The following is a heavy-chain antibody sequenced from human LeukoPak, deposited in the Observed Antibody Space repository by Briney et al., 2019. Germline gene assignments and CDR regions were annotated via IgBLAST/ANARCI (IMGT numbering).Heavy chain of an antibody. CDR2: IYSGGST. V-gene: IGHV3-66*01. CDR3: AGFSHKGV. CDR1: GFTVSSNY. Sequence: PGGSLRLSCAASGFTVSSNYMSWVRQAPGKGLEWVALIYSGGSTYYADFVKGRFTISRDNSKNTLYLQMSSLRAEDTAVYYCAGFSHKGVWGQGTTVTVSS. J-gene: IGHJ6*02.